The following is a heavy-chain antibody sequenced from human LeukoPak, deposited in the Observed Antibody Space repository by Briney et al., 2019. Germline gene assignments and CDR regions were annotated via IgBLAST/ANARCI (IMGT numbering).Heavy chain of an antibody. V-gene: IGHV3-13*01. CDR2: IGTASDT. D-gene: IGHD1-1*01. CDR1: GFTFSSFD. Sequence: PGGSLRLSCAASGFTFSSFDMHWVRRPTGQGLEWVSTIGTASDTYYPGSVEGRFTLSRDNAKNSLYLRMNSLTAGDTAVYYCARGPPRGKYYDMDVWGKGTTVTVYS. CDR3: ARGPPRGKYYDMDV. J-gene: IGHJ6*03.